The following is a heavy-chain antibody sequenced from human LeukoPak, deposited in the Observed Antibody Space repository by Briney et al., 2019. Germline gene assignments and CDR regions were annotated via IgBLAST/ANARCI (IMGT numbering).Heavy chain of an antibody. D-gene: IGHD3-10*01. CDR1: GFTFYNYA. CDR3: VKVAKYYYGSETYYFFEH. V-gene: IGHV3-23*01. CDR2: ISASGGNT. J-gene: IGHJ4*02. Sequence: GGSLRLSCAASGFTFYNYAMSWVRQAPAKGLEWVSGISASGGNTYYADSVKGRFTISRDNSKSTLYLQMNSLRVEDTAIYYCVKVAKYYYGSETYYFFEHWGQGTPVTASS.